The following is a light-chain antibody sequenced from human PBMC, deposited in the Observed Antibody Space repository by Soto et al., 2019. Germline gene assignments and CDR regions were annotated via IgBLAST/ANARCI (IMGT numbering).Light chain of an antibody. CDR3: AAWDDSLSGYV. J-gene: IGLJ1*01. V-gene: IGLV1-44*01. Sequence: QSVLTQPPSTSGTPGQRVTISCSGSSSNIGSNTVNWSQHLPGTAPKLLIYSNNQRPSGVPDRFSGSKSGTSASLAVSGLQSEDEADYYCAAWDDSLSGYVFGTGTKLTVL. CDR1: SSNIGSNT. CDR2: SNN.